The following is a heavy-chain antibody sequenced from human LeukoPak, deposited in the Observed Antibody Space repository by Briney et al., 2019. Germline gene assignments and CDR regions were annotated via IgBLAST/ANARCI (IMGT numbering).Heavy chain of an antibody. CDR2: IYYSGST. J-gene: IGHJ4*02. CDR3: ARDRTRENSGSYQLGVRYFDY. CDR1: GGSISSGGYY. Sequence: PSETLSLTCTVSGGSISSGGYYWSWIRQHPGKGLEWIGYIYYSGSTYYNPSLKSRVTISVDTSKNQFSLKLSSVTAADTAVYYCARDRTRENSGSYQLGVRYFDYWGQGTLVTVSS. D-gene: IGHD1-26*01. V-gene: IGHV4-31*03.